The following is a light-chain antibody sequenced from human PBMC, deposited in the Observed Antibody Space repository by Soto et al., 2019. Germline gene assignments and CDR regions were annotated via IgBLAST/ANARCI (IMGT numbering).Light chain of an antibody. CDR2: RAS. J-gene: IGKJ1*01. CDR3: QQYDNWPWT. Sequence: ETAMTQSPATPSVSPGESVTLSCRASRSITSDLAWYQQSPGQTPRLLIYRASTRATGIPARFGGSGSGTEFTLTISSLQSEDFALYYCQQYDNWPWTVGQGTKVDIK. V-gene: IGKV3-15*01. CDR1: RSITSD.